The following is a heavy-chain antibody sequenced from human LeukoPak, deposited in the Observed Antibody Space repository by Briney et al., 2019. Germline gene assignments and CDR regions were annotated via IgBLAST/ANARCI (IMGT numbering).Heavy chain of an antibody. D-gene: IGHD6-6*01. CDR1: RYTFTSYD. CDR2: MNPNSGNT. Sequence: ASVKVSCKASRYTFTSYDINWVRQATGQGLEWMGWMNPNSGNTGYAQKFQGRVTMTRNTSISTAYMELSSLRSEDTAVYYCARSIAPARKRARGFDPWGQGTLVTVSS. V-gene: IGHV1-8*01. J-gene: IGHJ5*02. CDR3: ARSIAPARKRARGFDP.